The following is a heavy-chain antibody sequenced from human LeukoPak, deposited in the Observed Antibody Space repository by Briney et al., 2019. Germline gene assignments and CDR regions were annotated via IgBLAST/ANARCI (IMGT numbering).Heavy chain of an antibody. CDR3: ARSEAQWLPRDYYYYMDV. J-gene: IGHJ6*03. D-gene: IGHD3-22*01. CDR2: INSDGSST. Sequence: GGSLRLSCAASGFTFSSYWMHWVRQAPGKGLVWVSRINSDGSSTSYADSVKGRFTISRDNAKNTLYLQMNSLRAEDTAVYYCARSEAQWLPRDYYYYMDVWGKGTTVTISS. CDR1: GFTFSSYW. V-gene: IGHV3-74*01.